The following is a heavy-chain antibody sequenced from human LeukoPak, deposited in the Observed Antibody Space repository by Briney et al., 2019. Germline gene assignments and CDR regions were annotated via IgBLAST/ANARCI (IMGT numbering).Heavy chain of an antibody. CDR2: IKQDGSEE. Sequence: GGSLRLSCAASGFTFSIFSMTWVRQAPGKGLEWVANIKQDGSEEYYVDSVKGRFAISRDNAKNSLYLQMNSLRAEDTAVYYCARASNWEDAFDIWGQGTMVTVSS. CDR1: GFTFSIFS. CDR3: ARASNWEDAFDI. D-gene: IGHD7-27*01. J-gene: IGHJ3*02. V-gene: IGHV3-7*03.